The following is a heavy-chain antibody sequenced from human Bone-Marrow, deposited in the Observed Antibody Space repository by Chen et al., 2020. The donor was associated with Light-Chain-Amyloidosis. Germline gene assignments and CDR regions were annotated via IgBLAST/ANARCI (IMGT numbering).Heavy chain of an antibody. Sequence: QVQLVESGGGLVKPGGSLRLSCTASGFTFSDSYMTWVRQAPGKGLEWISYIRSKSSYANYADTVKGRFITSRDNAKKTLYLQMNSLRDEDAAVYYCARNRDTAVEYGMDVWGQGTTVTVSS. V-gene: IGHV3-11*06. D-gene: IGHD5-18*01. J-gene: IGHJ6*02. CDR3: ARNRDTAVEYGMDV. CDR2: IRSKSSYA. CDR1: GFTFSDSY.